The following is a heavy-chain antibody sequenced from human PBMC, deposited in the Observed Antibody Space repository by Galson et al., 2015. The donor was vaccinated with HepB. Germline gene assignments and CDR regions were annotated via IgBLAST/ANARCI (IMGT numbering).Heavy chain of an antibody. Sequence: SVKVSCKASGYTFTSYDINWVRQATGQGLEWMGWMNPNSGNTGYAQKFQGRVTMTRNTSISTAYMELSSLRSEDTAVYYCARNSGSYRSYYFDYWGQGTLVTVSS. CDR2: MNPNSGNT. V-gene: IGHV1-8*01. D-gene: IGHD1-26*01. CDR3: ARNSGSYRSYYFDY. CDR1: GYTFTSYD. J-gene: IGHJ4*02.